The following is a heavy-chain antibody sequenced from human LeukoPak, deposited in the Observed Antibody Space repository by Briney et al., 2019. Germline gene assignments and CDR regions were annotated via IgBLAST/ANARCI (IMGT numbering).Heavy chain of an antibody. CDR2: ISYDGTKK. V-gene: IGHV3-30-3*01. CDR1: GFTFSTYA. D-gene: IGHD3-3*01. J-gene: IGHJ4*02. Sequence: PGGSLRLSCAASGFTFSTYAIHWVRRAPGKGLEWVAVISYDGTKKYYADSVKGRLTISRDNSKNTLFLQMNSLRAEDTAVYYCARGASHYDFSSGPNYWGRGTLVTVSS. CDR3: ARGASHYDFSSGPNY.